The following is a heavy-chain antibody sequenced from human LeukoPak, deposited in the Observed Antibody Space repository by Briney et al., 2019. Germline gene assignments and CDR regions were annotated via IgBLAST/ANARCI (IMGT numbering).Heavy chain of an antibody. V-gene: IGHV4-59*10. Sequence: PSETLSLTCAVYGGSFSGDFWSWIRQSPGKGLEWIGRIYTSGSTNYIPSLKSRVTMSVDTSKNQFSLKLSSVTAADTAVYYCARVYAGSYDYWGQGTLVTVSS. CDR2: IYTSGST. CDR1: GGSFSGDF. CDR3: ARVYAGSYDY. J-gene: IGHJ4*02. D-gene: IGHD3-10*01.